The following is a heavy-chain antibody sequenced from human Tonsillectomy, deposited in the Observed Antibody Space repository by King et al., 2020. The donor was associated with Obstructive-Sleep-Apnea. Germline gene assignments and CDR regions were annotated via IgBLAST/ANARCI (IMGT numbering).Heavy chain of an antibody. CDR3: GTDAAAALHRRSNYFDF. CDR1: GYTFTDYY. CDR2: INPNSCDT. J-gene: IGHJ4*02. Sequence: QLVQSGAEVKKPGASVKVSCKASGYTFTDYYMHWVRQAPGQVLEWMGWINPNSCDTNAAQKFQGRVSMTRDTSISTAYMELSRLRSDGTAVYYCGTDAAAALHRRSNYFDFWGQGTLVTVSS. D-gene: IGHD6-25*01. V-gene: IGHV1-2*02.